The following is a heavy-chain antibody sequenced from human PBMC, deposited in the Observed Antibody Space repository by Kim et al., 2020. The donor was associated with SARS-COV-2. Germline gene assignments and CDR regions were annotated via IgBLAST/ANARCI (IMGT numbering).Heavy chain of an antibody. V-gene: IGHV4-59*01. CDR1: GGSISSYY. CDR2: IYYSGSS. J-gene: IGHJ4*02. CDR3: ARAECIAARHSSFDY. Sequence: SETLSLACTVSGGSISSYYWSWIRQPPGKGLEWIGYIYYSGSSHYNPSLKSRVTISVDTSKNQFSLKLSSVTAADTAVYYCARAECIAARHSSFDYWGQGTLATVSS. D-gene: IGHD6-6*01.